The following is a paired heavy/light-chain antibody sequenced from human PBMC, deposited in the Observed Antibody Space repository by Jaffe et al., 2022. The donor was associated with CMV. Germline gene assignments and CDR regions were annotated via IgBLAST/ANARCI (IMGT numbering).Heavy chain of an antibody. CDR3: ANARYCSGTNCYSRLDY. V-gene: IGHV3-23*01. CDR2: LSGNGDYA. Sequence: EVQLLESGGGLVQPGGSLRLSCAASGFTFSNYAMTWVRQAPGKGLEWVSALSGNGDYAYYADSVKGRFTISRDNSKNTLYLQMNSLRAEDTAVYYCANARYCSGTNCYSRLDYWGQGTLVTVSS. J-gene: IGHJ4*02. D-gene: IGHD2-15*01. CDR1: GFTFSNYA.
Light chain of an antibody. CDR3: AAWDDSLNGHVV. V-gene: IGLV1-44*01. CDR1: SSNIGGNT. CDR2: TNN. J-gene: IGLJ2*01. Sequence: QSVLTQPPSASGTPGQRVTISCSGSSSNIGGNTVNWYQHLPGTAPKLLIYTNNQRPSGVPDRFSGSKSGTSASLAISGLQSEDEADYYCAAWDDSLNGHVVFGGGTKLTVL.